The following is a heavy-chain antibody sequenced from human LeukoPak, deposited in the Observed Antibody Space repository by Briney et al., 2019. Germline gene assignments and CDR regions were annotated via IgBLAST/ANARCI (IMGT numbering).Heavy chain of an antibody. CDR2: IKQGGSEK. D-gene: IGHD4-17*01. CDR3: TTGDYDDHLGDFDI. Sequence: PGGSLRLSCAASGFTFSSYWMSWVRQAPGKGLEWVANIKQGGSEKYYVDSVKGRFTISRDNAKNSLYLQINSLGAEDTAVYYCTTGDYDDHLGDFDIWGQGTLVAVSS. CDR1: GFTFSSYW. J-gene: IGHJ3*02. V-gene: IGHV3-7*01.